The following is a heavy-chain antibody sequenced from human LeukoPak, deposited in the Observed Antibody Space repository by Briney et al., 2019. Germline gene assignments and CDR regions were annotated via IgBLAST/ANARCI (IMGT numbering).Heavy chain of an antibody. D-gene: IGHD3-10*01. CDR2: ISYDGSNR. CDR3: ARERRRTPSTYGSGSYSLPY. J-gene: IGHJ4*02. V-gene: IGHV3-30*03. Sequence: GGSLRLSCAASGFTFSSYGMHWVRQAPGKGLEWVAVISYDGSNRYYADSVKGRFTISRDNSKNTLYLQMNSLRAEDTAVYYCARERRRTPSTYGSGSYSLPYWGQGTLVTVSS. CDR1: GFTFSSYG.